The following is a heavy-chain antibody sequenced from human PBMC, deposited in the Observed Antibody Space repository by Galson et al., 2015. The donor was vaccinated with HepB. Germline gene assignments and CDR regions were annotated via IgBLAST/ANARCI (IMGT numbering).Heavy chain of an antibody. CDR3: VRDHAPAHICGGDCYSAGY. V-gene: IGHV1-69*06. Sequence: SVKVSCKASGGIFSTYGTSWVRQAPGQGPEWVGEIIPSFGTANYAQKFQGRVTITADKSTSTVYMEMNSLRGEDTAVFYCVRDHAPAHICGGDCYSAGYWGQGALVTVSS. D-gene: IGHD2-21*02. CDR2: IIPSFGTA. CDR1: GGIFSTYG. J-gene: IGHJ4*02.